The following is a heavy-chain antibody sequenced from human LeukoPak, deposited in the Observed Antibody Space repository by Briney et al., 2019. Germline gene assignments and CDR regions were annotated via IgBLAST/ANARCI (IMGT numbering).Heavy chain of an antibody. J-gene: IGHJ4*02. CDR3: ARDRITIFGVVTAGFDY. V-gene: IGHV3-23*01. D-gene: IGHD3-3*01. CDR1: GFTFSSYA. Sequence: PGGSLRLSCAASGFTFSSYAMSWVRQAPGKGLEWVSAISGSGGSTYYADSVKGRFTISRDNSKNTLYLQMNSLRAEDTAVYYCARDRITIFGVVTAGFDYWGQGTLVTVSS. CDR2: ISGSGGST.